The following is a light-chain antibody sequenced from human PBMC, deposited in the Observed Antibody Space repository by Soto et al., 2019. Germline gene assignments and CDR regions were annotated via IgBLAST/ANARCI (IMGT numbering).Light chain of an antibody. Sequence: QSVLTQPPSASGTPGQRVTISCSGSSSNIGSNTVNWYQQLPRTAPKLLIYSNNHRPSGVPDRFSGSESGTSASLAISGLQSEDEADYYCAAWDDSLNGVVFGGGTKLAVL. J-gene: IGLJ2*01. CDR1: SSNIGSNT. V-gene: IGLV1-44*01. CDR3: AAWDDSLNGVV. CDR2: SNN.